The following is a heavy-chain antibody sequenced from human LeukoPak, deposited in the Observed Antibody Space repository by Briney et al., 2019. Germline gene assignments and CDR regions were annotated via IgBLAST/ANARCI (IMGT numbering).Heavy chain of an antibody. CDR1: GFTFSSYA. CDR2: ISGSGGST. CDR3: AKDPLLGTASYNWFDP. D-gene: IGHD1-1*01. V-gene: IGHV3-23*01. J-gene: IGHJ5*02. Sequence: GGSLRLSCAASGFTFSSYAMSWVRQAPGKGLEWVSAISGSGGSTYYADSVKGRFTISRDNSKNTLYLQMSSLRAEDTAVYYCAKDPLLGTASYNWFDPWGQGTLVTVSS.